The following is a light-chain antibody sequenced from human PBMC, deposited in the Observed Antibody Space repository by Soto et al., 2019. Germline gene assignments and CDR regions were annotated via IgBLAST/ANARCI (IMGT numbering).Light chain of an antibody. CDR3: SSFTSTNTWV. CDR2: EVY. CDR1: SSDVGGYNS. J-gene: IGLJ3*02. V-gene: IGLV2-14*01. Sequence: QSVLTQPASVSGSPGQSITISCTGTSSDVGGYNSVCWHQQHPGKAPKLMIYEVYNRPSGVSDRFSASKSGNTASLTISGLQADDKADYYCSSFTSTNTWVFGGGTKRPS.